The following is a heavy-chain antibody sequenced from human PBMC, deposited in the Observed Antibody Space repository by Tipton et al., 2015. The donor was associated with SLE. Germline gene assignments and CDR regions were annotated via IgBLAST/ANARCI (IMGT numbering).Heavy chain of an antibody. CDR2: ISGSAGST. Sequence: SLRLSCAASGFTLSSYSMGWVRQAPGKGLEWVSAISGSAGSTFYADSVMGRFTISRDNSKNALYLQVNSLRAEDTAVYYCAKRSYYDSSGYYFGYWGQGALVTVSS. D-gene: IGHD3-22*01. CDR1: GFTLSSYS. J-gene: IGHJ4*02. CDR3: AKRSYYDSSGYYFGY. V-gene: IGHV3-23*01.